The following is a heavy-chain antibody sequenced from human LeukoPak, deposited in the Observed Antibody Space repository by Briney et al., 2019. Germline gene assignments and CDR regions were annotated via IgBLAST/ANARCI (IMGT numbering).Heavy chain of an antibody. V-gene: IGHV1-69*13. J-gene: IGHJ4*02. CDR3: ARDRDDYSNFDY. CDR2: TIPIFGTA. Sequence: SVKVSCKVSGYTLTELSMHWVRQAPGKGLEWMGGTIPIFGTANYAQKFQGRVTITADESTSTAYMELSSLRSEDTAVYYCARDRDDYSNFDYWGQGTLVTVSS. CDR1: GYTLTELS. D-gene: IGHD4-11*01.